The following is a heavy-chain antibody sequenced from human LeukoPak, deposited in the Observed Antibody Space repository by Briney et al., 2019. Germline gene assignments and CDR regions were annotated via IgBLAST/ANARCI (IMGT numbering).Heavy chain of an antibody. CDR2: MNPNSGNT. Sequence: ASVKVSRKASGYTFTSYDINWVRQATGQGLEWMGWMNPNSGNTGYAQKFQGRVPMTRSTSISTAYMELSSLRSEDTAVYYCARRRYYDFWSGYYYWYYYYGMDVWGQGTTVTVSS. CDR1: GYTFTSYD. CDR3: ARRRYYDFWSGYYYWYYYYGMDV. J-gene: IGHJ6*02. D-gene: IGHD3-3*01. V-gene: IGHV1-8*01.